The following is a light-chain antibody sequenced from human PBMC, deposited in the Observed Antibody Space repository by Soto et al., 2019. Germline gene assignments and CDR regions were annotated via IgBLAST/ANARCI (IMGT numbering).Light chain of an antibody. J-gene: IGLJ1*01. CDR2: DVS. V-gene: IGLV2-11*01. CDR3: QPYDSSLSGYV. CDR1: RSDVGGYAY. Sequence: QSALTQPRSVSGSPGQSVTISCTGTRSDVGGYAYISWYQQHPGKVPKLIIYDVSKRPSGVPDRFSGSKSGNTASLTISGLQAEDEADYYCQPYDSSLSGYVFGTGTKLTVL.